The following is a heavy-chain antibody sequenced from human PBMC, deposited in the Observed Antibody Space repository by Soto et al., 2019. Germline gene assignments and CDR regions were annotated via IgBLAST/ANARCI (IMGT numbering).Heavy chain of an antibody. CDR2: IYPGDSDT. J-gene: IGHJ5*02. CDR1: GYSFTSYW. CDR3: ARHNYGSGSYYLRGWFDP. Sequence: PVESVTISCKDSGYSFTSYWIVWVLQMPGKGLEWMGIIYPGDSDTRYSPSFQGQVTISADKSISTAYLQWSRLKASDTAMYYCARHNYGSGSYYLRGWFDPWGQGTMVTVSS. D-gene: IGHD3-10*01. V-gene: IGHV5-51*01.